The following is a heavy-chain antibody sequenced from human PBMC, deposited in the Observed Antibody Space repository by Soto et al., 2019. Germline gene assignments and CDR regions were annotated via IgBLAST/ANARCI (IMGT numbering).Heavy chain of an antibody. Sequence: ASAAVSCTAAGYTFTSVDMKWGRQATGQGLEWMGWMNPNSGNTGYAQKFQGRVTMTRNTSISTAYMELSSLRSEDTAVYYCARGGYDFWSGHHSTHPEGEYYYYGINGWGQLTTGTFAS. CDR2: MNPNSGNT. J-gene: IGHJ6*02. V-gene: IGHV1-8*01. CDR1: GYTFTSVD. CDR3: ARGGYDFWSGHHSTHPEGEYYYYGING. D-gene: IGHD3-3*01.